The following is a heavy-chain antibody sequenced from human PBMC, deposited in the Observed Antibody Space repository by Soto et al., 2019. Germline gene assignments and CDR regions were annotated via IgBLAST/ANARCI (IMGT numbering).Heavy chain of an antibody. CDR3: ALEGGSSSGWFDAFDI. CDR1: GGSISSGDYY. Sequence: SETLSLTCTVSGGSISSGDYYWSWIRQPPGKGLEWIGYIYYSGSTYYNPSLKSRVTISVDTSKNQFSLKLSSVTAADTAVYYCALEGGSSSGWFDAFDIWGQGTMVTVS. V-gene: IGHV4-30-4*01. D-gene: IGHD6-19*01. J-gene: IGHJ3*02. CDR2: IYYSGST.